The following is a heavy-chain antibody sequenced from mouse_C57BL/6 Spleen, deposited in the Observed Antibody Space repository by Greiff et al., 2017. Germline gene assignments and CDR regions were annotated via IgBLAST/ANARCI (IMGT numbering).Heavy chain of an antibody. D-gene: IGHD2-3*01. CDR2: ISSGSSTI. Sequence: EVQGVESGGGLVKPGGSLKLSCAASGFTFSDYGMHWVRQAPEKGLEWVAYISSGSSTIYYADTVKGRFTISRDNAQNTLFLQMTSLRSEDTAMYYCASPRWLLRNYAMDYWGQGTSVTVSS. CDR1: GFTFSDYG. J-gene: IGHJ4*01. V-gene: IGHV5-17*01. CDR3: ASPRWLLRNYAMDY.